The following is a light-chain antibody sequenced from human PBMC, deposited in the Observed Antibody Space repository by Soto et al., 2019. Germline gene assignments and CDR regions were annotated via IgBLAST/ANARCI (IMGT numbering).Light chain of an antibody. CDR3: QQYYSTPYT. V-gene: IGKV4-1*01. J-gene: IGKJ2*01. Sequence: DIVMTQSPDSLAVSLGERATINCKSSQSVLYSSNNKNYLAWYQQKPGQPPKLLIYRASTRESGVPDRFSGSGSGTDFTLTISSLQAEDVAVYYCQQYYSTPYTFGQGTRVDIK. CDR1: QSVLYSSNNKNY. CDR2: RAS.